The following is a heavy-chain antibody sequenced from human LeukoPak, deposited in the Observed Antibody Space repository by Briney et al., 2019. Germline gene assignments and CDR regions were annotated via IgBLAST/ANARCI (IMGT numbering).Heavy chain of an antibody. J-gene: IGHJ4*02. D-gene: IGHD2-15*01. CDR1: GGSISSGTYH. V-gene: IGHV4-39*01. CDR3: ARHGDGGLHY. Sequence: SETLSLTCSASGGSISSGTYHWAWIHQSPGEGLEWIGNIYYSGGTYYKPSLKSRVTISIDTSKNQFFLKLKSVTAADTAVYFCARHGDGGLHYWGQGTLVTVSS. CDR2: IYYSGGT.